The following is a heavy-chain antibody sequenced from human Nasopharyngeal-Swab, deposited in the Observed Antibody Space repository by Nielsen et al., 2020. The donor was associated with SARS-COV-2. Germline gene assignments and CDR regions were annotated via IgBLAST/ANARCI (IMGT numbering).Heavy chain of an antibody. V-gene: IGHV3-43*02. Sequence: GGSLRLSCAASTFTFDDYALHWVRQAPGKGLEWLSLITKDAKTTQYADSVKGRFTISRDNSKKSLYLQMSGLRPEDTAFYFCAKGRSDSYYTYFDSWGQGTLVTVSS. J-gene: IGHJ4*02. D-gene: IGHD2-21*02. CDR1: TFTFDDYA. CDR3: AKGRSDSYYTYFDS. CDR2: ITKDAKTT.